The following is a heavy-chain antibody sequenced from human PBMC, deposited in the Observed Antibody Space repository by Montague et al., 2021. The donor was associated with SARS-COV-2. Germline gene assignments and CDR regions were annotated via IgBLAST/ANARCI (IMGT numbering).Heavy chain of an antibody. D-gene: IGHD2-2*01. J-gene: IGHJ4*02. Sequence: SETLSLTCTVSGGSISSPDYYWGWIRQSPGKGLEWIGSISYAGRTYYNPSLRSRVSFSMDTSKNHFSLSLNSVTAADTAVYFCARQLPSYCSTTKCYPYYFDVWGQGALVTGSS. CDR2: ISYAGRT. V-gene: IGHV4-39*01. CDR3: ARQLPSYCSTTKCYPYYFDV. CDR1: GGSISSPDYY.